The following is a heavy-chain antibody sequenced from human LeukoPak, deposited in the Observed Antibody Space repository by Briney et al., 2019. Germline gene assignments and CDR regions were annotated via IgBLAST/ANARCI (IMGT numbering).Heavy chain of an antibody. D-gene: IGHD5-18*01. V-gene: IGHV3-23*01. CDR1: GFTFSSYA. CDR3: AKPVVSYGGKGDDNSFDY. Sequence: PGGSLRLSCAASGFTFSSYAMSWVRQAPGKGLEWVSAISGSGGSTYYADSVKGRFTISRDNSKNTLYLQMNSLRAEDTAVYYCAKPVVSYGGKGDDNSFDYWGQGTLVTVSS. J-gene: IGHJ4*02. CDR2: ISGSGGST.